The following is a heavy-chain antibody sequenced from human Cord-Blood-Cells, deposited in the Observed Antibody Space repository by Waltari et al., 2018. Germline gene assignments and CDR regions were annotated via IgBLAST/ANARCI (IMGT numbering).Heavy chain of an antibody. CDR1: GFTFSSYA. CDR2: ISYDGSNK. V-gene: IGHV3-30-3*01. Sequence: QVQLVESGGGVVQPGRSLRLSCAASGFTFSSYAMHWVRQAPGKGLEWVAVISYDGSNKYYADSVKGRFTISRDNSKNTLYLQMNSLRAEDTAVYYCAREVGYGDPLKSFDYWGQGTLVTVSS. D-gene: IGHD4-17*01. CDR3: AREVGYGDPLKSFDY. J-gene: IGHJ4*02.